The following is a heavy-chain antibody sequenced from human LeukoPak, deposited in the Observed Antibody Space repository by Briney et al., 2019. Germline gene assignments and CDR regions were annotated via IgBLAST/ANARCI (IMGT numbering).Heavy chain of an antibody. V-gene: IGHV3-15*01. CDR2: IKSKSDGGTI. D-gene: IGHD2-15*01. CDR3: TTRRQDGW. CDR1: GFTFSDAW. Sequence: GGSLRLSCVGSGFTFSDAWMSWVRQAPGKGLEWVGRIKSKSDGGTIDYAAPVKARFTISRDDSRNTLYLQMHSLKTEDTAVYYCTTRRQDGWWGQGTLVTVS. J-gene: IGHJ4*02.